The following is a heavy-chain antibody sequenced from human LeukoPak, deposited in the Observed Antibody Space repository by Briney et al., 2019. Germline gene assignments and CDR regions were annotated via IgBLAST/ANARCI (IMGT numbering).Heavy chain of an antibody. V-gene: IGHV4-61*02. D-gene: IGHD1-1*01. Sequence: SQTLSLTCTVSGGSISSGSYYWSWIRQPAGKGLEWIGRIYTSGSTNYNPSLKSRVTISVDTSKNQFSLKLSSVTAADTAVYYWGRELDWNDGGGGRVDYWGQGTLVTVSS. CDR2: IYTSGST. J-gene: IGHJ4*02. CDR1: GGSISSGSYY. CDR3: GRELDWNDGGGGRVDY.